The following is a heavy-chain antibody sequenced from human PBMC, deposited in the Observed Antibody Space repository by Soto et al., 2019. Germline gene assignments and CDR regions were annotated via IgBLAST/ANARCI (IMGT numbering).Heavy chain of an antibody. J-gene: IGHJ6*02. CDR3: AKSVGAIDYYYYYGMDV. CDR1: GFTFSSYG. V-gene: IGHV3-30*18. Sequence: GSLRLSCAASGFTFSSYGMHWVRQAPGKGLEWVAVISYDGSNKYYADSVKGRFTISRDNSKNTLYLQMNSLRAEDTAVYYCAKSVGAIDYYYYYGMDVWGQGTTVTVSS. CDR2: ISYDGSNK. D-gene: IGHD1-26*01.